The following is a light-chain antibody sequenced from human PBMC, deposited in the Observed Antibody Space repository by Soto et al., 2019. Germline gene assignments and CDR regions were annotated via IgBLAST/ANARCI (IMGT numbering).Light chain of an antibody. Sequence: QSVLTQPASVSGSPGQSITISCTGTSSDVGAYNFVSWHQQHPGKAPKLMIYNVYDRPSGISYRFSGSKSGNTASLTISGLQGEDEADYYCSAYTVSRTYVFGPGTKVTV. CDR2: NVY. V-gene: IGLV2-14*03. CDR3: SAYTVSRTYV. CDR1: SSDVGAYNF. J-gene: IGLJ1*01.